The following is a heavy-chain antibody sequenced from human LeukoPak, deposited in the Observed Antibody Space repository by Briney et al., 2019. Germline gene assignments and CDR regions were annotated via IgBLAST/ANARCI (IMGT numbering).Heavy chain of an antibody. J-gene: IGHJ4*02. D-gene: IGHD1-1*01. CDR1: GFTFSSYS. V-gene: IGHV3-21*01. CDR2: ISSSSSYI. Sequence: GGSLKLSCAASGFTFSSYSMNWVRQAPGKGLEWVSSISSSSSYIYYADSVKGRFTISRDNAKNSLYLQMNSLRAEDTAVYYCARDSTAGTTGYWGQGTLVTVSS. CDR3: ARDSTAGTTGY.